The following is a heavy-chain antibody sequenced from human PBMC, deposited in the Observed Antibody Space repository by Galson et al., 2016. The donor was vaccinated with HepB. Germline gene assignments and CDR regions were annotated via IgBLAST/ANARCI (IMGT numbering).Heavy chain of an antibody. J-gene: IGHJ6*02. Sequence: SLRLSCAASGFSFSDYAMTWVRQAPGKGLEWVSSISYTGTNTYYVDSVLGRFTISRDHSKSTLYLQMNSLRAEDTALYFCAKGLDTSGFHAMDVWGQGTTVTVSS. D-gene: IGHD6-19*01. CDR1: GFSFSDYA. CDR2: ISYTGTNT. CDR3: AKGLDTSGFHAMDV. V-gene: IGHV3-23*01.